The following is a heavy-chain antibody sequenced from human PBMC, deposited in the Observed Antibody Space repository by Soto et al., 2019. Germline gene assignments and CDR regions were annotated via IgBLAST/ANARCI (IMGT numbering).Heavy chain of an antibody. V-gene: IGHV1-69*13. D-gene: IGHD2-2*01. Sequence: SVKVSCKASGGTFSSYAISWVRQAPGQGLEWMGGIIPIFGTANYAQKFQGRVTITADESTSTAYMELRSLRSDDTAVYYCARDRQAYCSSTSCQGWFDPWGQGTLVTVSS. CDR3: ARDRQAYCSSTSCQGWFDP. CDR2: IIPIFGTA. J-gene: IGHJ5*02. CDR1: GGTFSSYA.